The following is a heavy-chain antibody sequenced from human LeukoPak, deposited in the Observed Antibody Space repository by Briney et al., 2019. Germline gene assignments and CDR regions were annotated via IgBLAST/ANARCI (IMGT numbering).Heavy chain of an antibody. CDR1: TSR. V-gene: IGHV1-18*01. CDR3: ARDLWNFYDDSGYNRDFDS. D-gene: IGHD3-22*01. CDR2: IGTYSGDT. J-gene: IGHJ5*01. Sequence: RGASVKVSCKATSRISWVRQAPGQGLEWMGWIGTYSGDTYYAQKFKGSITVTKDTSKSTVYMELRNVRYDDTAVYYCARDLWNFYDDSGYNRDFDSWGQGTLVTVSS.